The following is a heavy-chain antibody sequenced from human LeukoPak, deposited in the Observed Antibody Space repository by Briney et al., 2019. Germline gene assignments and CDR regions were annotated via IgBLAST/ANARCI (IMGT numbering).Heavy chain of an antibody. CDR3: AKDRGTITVMGLVAVPGPSHFFDD. Sequence: WGCLRLSCVVSGFTFHNFARTWVRQAPGKGLEWVSGISNRGYSTYHTGSVKGRFTISADNSRSTLNLQMNSLRAEDTATNYRAKDRGTITVMGLVAVPGPSHFFDDWGRGTLVTVSS. J-gene: IGHJ4*02. CDR2: ISNRGYST. CDR1: GFTFHNFA. V-gene: IGHV3-23*01. D-gene: IGHD3-22*01.